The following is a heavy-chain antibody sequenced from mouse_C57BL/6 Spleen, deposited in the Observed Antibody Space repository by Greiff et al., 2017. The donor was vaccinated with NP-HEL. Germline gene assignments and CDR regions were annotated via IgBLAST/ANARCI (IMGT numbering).Heavy chain of an antibody. CDR2: IDPSDSYT. V-gene: IGHV1-69*01. CDR1: GYTFTSNW. CDR3: ARPYYYGSSYWYFDV. Sequence: QVQLQQPGAELVMPGASVKLSCKASGYTFTSNWMHWVKQRPGQGLEWIGEIDPSDSYTNYNQKFKGKSTLTVDKSSSTAYMQLSSLTSEDSAVYYCARPYYYGSSYWYFDVWGTGTTVTVSS. D-gene: IGHD1-1*01. J-gene: IGHJ1*03.